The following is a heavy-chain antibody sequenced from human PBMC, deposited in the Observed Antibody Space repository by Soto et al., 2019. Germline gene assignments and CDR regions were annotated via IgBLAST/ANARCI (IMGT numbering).Heavy chain of an antibody. Sequence: QMQLQESGPGLVKPSETLSLTCAVSSASIITEQRWTWVRQPPGKGLEWIGEIHHSGSTNNNPSLRSRVTMSVDKSKNQFSLNLNSVTAADTALYYCARSCGWYAIDHWGQGTLVIVSS. CDR2: IHHSGST. CDR3: ARSCGWYAIDH. J-gene: IGHJ4*02. D-gene: IGHD6-19*01. V-gene: IGHV4-4*02. CDR1: SASIITEQR.